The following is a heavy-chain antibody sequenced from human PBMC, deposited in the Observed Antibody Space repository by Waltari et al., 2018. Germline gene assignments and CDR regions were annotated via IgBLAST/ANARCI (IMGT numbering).Heavy chain of an antibody. CDR3: ARDRRPWNPYFDY. Sequence: QVQLQESGPGLVKPSETLSLTCTVSGGSISSYYWSWIRQPPGKGLEWIGYIYYSGSTNDNPSLKSRVTISVDTSKNQFSLKLSSVTAADTAVYYCARDRRPWNPYFDYWGQGTLVTVSS. D-gene: IGHD1-1*01. J-gene: IGHJ4*02. CDR1: GGSISSYY. CDR2: IYYSGST. V-gene: IGHV4-59*01.